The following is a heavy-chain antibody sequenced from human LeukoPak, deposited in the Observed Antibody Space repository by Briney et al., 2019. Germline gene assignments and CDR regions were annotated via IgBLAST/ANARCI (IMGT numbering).Heavy chain of an antibody. J-gene: IGHJ4*02. CDR3: ARSTVIVAFDY. Sequence: PSETLSLTCTVSGGSISSGGYYWSWLRQAPGKGLEWIGYIYHSGSTYYNPSLKSRVTVSVDKSKNQFSLKLSSVTAADTAMYYCARSTVIVAFDYWGQGTLVTVSS. CDR2: IYHSGST. CDR1: GGSISSGGYY. D-gene: IGHD3-22*01. V-gene: IGHV4-30-2*01.